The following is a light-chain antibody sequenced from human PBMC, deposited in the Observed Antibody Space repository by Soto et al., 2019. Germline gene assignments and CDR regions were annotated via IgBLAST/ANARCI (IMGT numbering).Light chain of an antibody. CDR3: QQGYNTPRT. J-gene: IGKJ1*01. CDR1: QSISRY. Sequence: DIKMTQSPSSLPASVGDRVTITCRTSQSISRYLNWYQHKLGTAPKLLIHGSFKLQSGGPSKFSSSSSGTDFTLTISSLHPEDFATECFQQGYNTPRTCGLRTKVDNK. V-gene: IGKV1-39*01. CDR2: GSF.